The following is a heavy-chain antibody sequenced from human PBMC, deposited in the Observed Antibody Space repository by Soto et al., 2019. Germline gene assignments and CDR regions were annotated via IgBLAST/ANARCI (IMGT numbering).Heavy chain of an antibody. V-gene: IGHV3-7*01. J-gene: IGHJ3*02. CDR2: HNQDGSRE. CDR3: ARDPGWGAFDI. D-gene: IGHD1-26*01. Sequence: GGSLRLSCAASGFTFSTSWMHWVRRAPGKGLECVAIHNQDGSREHSVDSVKGRFTISRDNAQNSLSLQMHSLRAEDTAVYYCARDPGWGAFDIWGQGTMVTVSS. CDR1: GFTFSTSW.